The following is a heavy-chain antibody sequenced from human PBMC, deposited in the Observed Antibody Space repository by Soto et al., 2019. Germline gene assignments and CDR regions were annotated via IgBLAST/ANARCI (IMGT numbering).Heavy chain of an antibody. CDR2: IIPIFGTA. Sequence: ASVKVSCKASGGTFSSYAISWVRRAPVQGLEWMGGIIPIFGTANYAQKFQGRVTITADESTSTAYMELSSLRSEDTAVYYCARGLGIAVDHYYFDYWGQGTLVTVSS. V-gene: IGHV1-69*13. CDR3: ARGLGIAVDHYYFDY. CDR1: GGTFSSYA. J-gene: IGHJ4*02. D-gene: IGHD6-19*01.